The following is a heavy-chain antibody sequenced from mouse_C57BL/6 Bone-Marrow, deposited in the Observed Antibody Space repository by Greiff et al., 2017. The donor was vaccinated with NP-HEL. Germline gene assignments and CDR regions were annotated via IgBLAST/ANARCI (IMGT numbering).Heavy chain of an antibody. D-gene: IGHD2-5*01. V-gene: IGHV14-4*01. J-gene: IGHJ2*01. CDR3: TTYSNYDY. CDR2: IDPENGDT. Sequence: VQLQQSGAELVRPGASVKLSCTASGFNIKDDYMHWVKQRPEQGLEWIGWIDPENGDTEYASKFQGKATITADTSSNTAHLQLSSLTSEDTAVYYCTTYSNYDYWGQGTTLTVSS. CDR1: GFNIKDDY.